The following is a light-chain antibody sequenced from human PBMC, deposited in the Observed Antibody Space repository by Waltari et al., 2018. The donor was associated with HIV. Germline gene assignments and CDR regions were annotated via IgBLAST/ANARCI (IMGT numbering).Light chain of an antibody. J-gene: IGLJ2*01. CDR2: GVS. CDR3: SAYTSISTLAV. Sequence: QSALTQPASVSGSPGQSITISCTGTSSDIGGYDYVSWYQQHPGKAPNLMIYGVSSRPSGVYTRFSGSRSGKTASLTISGLQAEDEADYYCSAYTSISTLAVFGGGTKLTVL. CDR1: SSDIGGYDY. V-gene: IGLV2-14*01.